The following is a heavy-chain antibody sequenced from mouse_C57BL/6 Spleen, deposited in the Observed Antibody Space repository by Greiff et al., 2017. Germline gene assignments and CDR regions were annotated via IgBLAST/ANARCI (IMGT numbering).Heavy chain of an antibody. CDR1: GFTFSDYG. V-gene: IGHV5-17*01. Sequence: EVQRVESGGGLVKPGGSLKLSCAASGFTFSDYGMHWVRQAPEKGLEWVAYISSGSSTIYYADTVKGRFTISRDNAKNTLFLQMTSLRSEDTAMYYCAKNKGIYYDYAWFAYWGQGTLVTVSA. D-gene: IGHD2-4*01. CDR3: AKNKGIYYDYAWFAY. CDR2: ISSGSSTI. J-gene: IGHJ3*01.